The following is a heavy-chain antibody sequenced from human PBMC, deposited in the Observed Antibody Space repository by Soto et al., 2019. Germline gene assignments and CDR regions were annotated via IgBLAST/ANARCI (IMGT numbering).Heavy chain of an antibody. J-gene: IGHJ6*02. V-gene: IGHV3-23*01. CDR1: GFSFSSYA. CDR2: ISGSGGST. Sequence: EVRLLESGGGLVQPGGSLRLSCAASGFSFSSYAMSWVRQAPGQGLEWVSGISGSGGSTFYADSVKGQFIISRDNSRNTLFLQMNSLRGENTAIYYCAKVIRADSTSSNFYYYSAMDVWGQGTTVTVSS. D-gene: IGHD6-6*01. CDR3: AKVIRADSTSSNFYYYSAMDV.